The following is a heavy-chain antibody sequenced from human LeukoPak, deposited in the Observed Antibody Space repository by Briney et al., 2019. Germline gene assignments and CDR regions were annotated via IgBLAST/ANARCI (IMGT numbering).Heavy chain of an antibody. CDR1: GGSISSSSYY. CDR3: ARPEYSSSWYWFDP. D-gene: IGHD6-13*01. Sequence: SETLSLTCTVSGGSISSSSYYWGWIRQPPGKGLEWIGSIYYSGSTYYNPSLKSRVTISVDTSKNQFSLKLSSVTAAGTAVYYCARPEYSSSWYWFDPWGQGTLVTVSS. CDR2: IYYSGST. J-gene: IGHJ5*02. V-gene: IGHV4-39*01.